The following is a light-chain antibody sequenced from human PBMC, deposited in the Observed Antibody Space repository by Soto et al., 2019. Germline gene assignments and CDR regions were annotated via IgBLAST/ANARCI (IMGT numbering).Light chain of an antibody. CDR2: DVS. V-gene: IGLV2-14*01. J-gene: IGLJ2*01. Sequence: QSVLTQPASVSGSPGQSITISCTGTSSDVGGYNYVSWYQQHPGKAPKLMIYDVSNRPSGVSNRFSGSKSGNTASLTISGLLAEDEADYYCSSYTSSSPVVFGGGTKLTVL. CDR3: SSYTSSSPVV. CDR1: SSDVGGYNY.